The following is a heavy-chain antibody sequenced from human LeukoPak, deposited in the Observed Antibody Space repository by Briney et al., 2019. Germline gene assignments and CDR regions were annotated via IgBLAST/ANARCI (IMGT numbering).Heavy chain of an antibody. V-gene: IGHV1-2*02. J-gene: IGHJ5*02. CDR1: GYTFTSYY. CDR3: ARGNYDSSAYHFNWFDP. CDR2: INPNSGGT. Sequence: GASVKVSCKASGYTFTSYYMHWVRQAPGQGLEWMGWINPNSGGTNYAQKFQGRVTMTRDTSISTASMELNRLRSDDTAVYYCARGNYDSSAYHFNWFDPWGQGTLVTVSS. D-gene: IGHD3-22*01.